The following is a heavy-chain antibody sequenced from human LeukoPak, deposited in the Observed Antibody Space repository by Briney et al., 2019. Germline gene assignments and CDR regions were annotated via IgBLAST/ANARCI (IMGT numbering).Heavy chain of an antibody. CDR2: IYYSGST. J-gene: IGHJ1*01. D-gene: IGHD4-23*01. Sequence: PSETLSLTCTVSGGSVSSGSYYWSWIRQPPGKGLEWIGYIYYSGSTNYNPSLKSRVTISVDTSKNQFSLKLSSVTAADTAVYYCARQPSTVGTFQHWGQGTLVTVSS. V-gene: IGHV4-61*01. CDR1: GGSVSSGSYY. CDR3: ARQPSTVGTFQH.